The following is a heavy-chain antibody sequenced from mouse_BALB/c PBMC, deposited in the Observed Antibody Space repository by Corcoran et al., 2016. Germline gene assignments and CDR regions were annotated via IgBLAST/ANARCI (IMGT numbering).Heavy chain of an antibody. V-gene: IGHV1-18*01. CDR2: INPYNGGT. J-gene: IGHJ4*01. CDR3: AREKVYGNPYAMDY. D-gene: IGHD2-1*01. Sequence: EVQLQQSGPELVKPGASMKIFCKASGYSFTGYTMNWVKQSHGKNLEWIGLINPYNGGTSYNQKFKGKATLTVDKSSNTAYMELLSLTSEDSAVYYCAREKVYGNPYAMDYWGQGTSVTVSS. CDR1: GYSFTGYT.